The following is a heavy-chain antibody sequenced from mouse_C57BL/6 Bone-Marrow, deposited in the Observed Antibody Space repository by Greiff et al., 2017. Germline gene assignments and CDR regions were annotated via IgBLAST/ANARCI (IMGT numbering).Heavy chain of an antibody. CDR2: IWSGGST. CDR3: ARNGDVRFAY. V-gene: IGHV2-2*01. D-gene: IGHD3-3*01. J-gene: IGHJ3*01. Sequence: VQLQQSGPSLVQPSQSLSITCTVSGFSLTSYGVHWVRQSPGKGLEWLGVIWSGGSTDYNAAFISRLSISKDNSKSQVFFKMNSLQADDTAIYYCARNGDVRFAYWGQGTLVTVSA. CDR1: GFSLTSYG.